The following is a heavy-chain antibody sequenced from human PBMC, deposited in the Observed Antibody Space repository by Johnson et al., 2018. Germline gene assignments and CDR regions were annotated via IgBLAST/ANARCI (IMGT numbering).Heavy chain of an antibody. Sequence: VQLVESGGGLVKPGGSLRLSCAASGFTFSSYSMNWVRQAPGKGLEGVSSISSRSSDTYYADSVKGRATVSRDNAKNSLYLQMNSPRAEDTAVYYCARAHVGDWALRYYGMDVWGQGTTVTVSS. CDR1: GFTFSSYS. D-gene: IGHD3-16*01. CDR2: ISSRSSDT. J-gene: IGHJ6*02. V-gene: IGHV3-21*01. CDR3: ARAHVGDWALRYYGMDV.